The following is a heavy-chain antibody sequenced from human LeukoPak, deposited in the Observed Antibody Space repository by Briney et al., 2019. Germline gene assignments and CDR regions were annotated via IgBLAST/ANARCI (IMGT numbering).Heavy chain of an antibody. CDR3: VKAQYDFWSGLDY. CDR1: GLTFSRYP. Sequence: PGGSLRLSCSASGLTFSRYPMHWVRQAPGKGLEYVSAISGNGGSTYYADSVKGRFTISRDNSKNTLYLQMSSLRTEDTAIYYCVKAQYDFWSGLDYWGQGTLVTVSS. D-gene: IGHD3-3*01. CDR2: ISGNGGST. J-gene: IGHJ4*02. V-gene: IGHV3-64D*09.